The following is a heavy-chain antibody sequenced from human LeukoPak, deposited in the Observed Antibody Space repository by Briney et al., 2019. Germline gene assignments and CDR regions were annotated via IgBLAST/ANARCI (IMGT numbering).Heavy chain of an antibody. V-gene: IGHV4-38-2*02. CDR3: ARSGLGILTGPTSTNWFDP. CDR1: GYSISSGYY. Sequence: SETLSLTCTVSGYSISSGYYWGWIRQPPGKGLEWIGSIYHSGSTYYNPSLKSRVTISVDTSKNQFSLKLSSVTAADTAVYYCARSGLGILTGPTSTNWFDPWGQGTLVTVSS. CDR2: IYHSGST. J-gene: IGHJ5*02. D-gene: IGHD3-9*01.